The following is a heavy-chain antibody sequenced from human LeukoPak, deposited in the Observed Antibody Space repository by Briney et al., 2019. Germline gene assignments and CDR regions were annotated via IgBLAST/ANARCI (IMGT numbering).Heavy chain of an antibody. CDR1: GYSISSGYY. CDR3: ARDIGNGGSFSFDY. V-gene: IGHV4-38-2*02. J-gene: IGHJ4*02. Sequence: PSETLSLTCAVSGYSISSGYYWGWIRQPPGKGLEWIGSIYHSGSTYYNPSLKSRVTISVDTSKNQYSLKLSSVNAAHTAVYYCARDIGNGGSFSFDYWGQGTLVTVSS. D-gene: IGHD1-26*01. CDR2: IYHSGST.